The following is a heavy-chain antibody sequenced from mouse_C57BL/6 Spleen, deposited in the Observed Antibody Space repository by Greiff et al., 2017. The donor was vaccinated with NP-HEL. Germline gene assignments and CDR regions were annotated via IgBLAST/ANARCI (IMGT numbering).Heavy chain of an antibody. V-gene: IGHV5-9-1*02. Sequence: EVQLVESGEGLVKPGGSLKLSCAASGFTFSSYAMSWVRQTPEKRLEWVAYISSGGDYIYYADTVKGRFTISRDNARNTLYLQMSSLKSEDTAMYYCTREGVYYYGSRGAYWGQGTLVTVSA. D-gene: IGHD1-1*01. CDR1: GFTFSSYA. CDR3: TREGVYYYGSRGAY. CDR2: ISSGGDYI. J-gene: IGHJ3*01.